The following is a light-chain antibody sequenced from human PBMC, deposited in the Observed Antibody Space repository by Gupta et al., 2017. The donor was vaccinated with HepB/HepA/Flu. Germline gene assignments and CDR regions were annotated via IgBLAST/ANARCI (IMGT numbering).Light chain of an antibody. V-gene: IGLV1-44*01. J-gene: IGLJ3*02. Sequence: QSVLTQPPSASGTPGQRVTIPCSGSSSNIGSNTINWYQQFPGAAPKLLIYSNNQRPSGVPDRFSGSKSGTSASLAISGIQSEDEADFFCAAWDDSLNGWVFGGGTKLTVV. CDR3: AAWDDSLNGWV. CDR2: SNN. CDR1: SSNIGSNT.